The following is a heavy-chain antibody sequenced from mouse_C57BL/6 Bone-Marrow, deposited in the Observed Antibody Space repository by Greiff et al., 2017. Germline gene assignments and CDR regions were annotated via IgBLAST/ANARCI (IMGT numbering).Heavy chain of an antibody. Sequence: EVKLVESGGDLVKPGGSLKLSCAASGFTFSDYYMYWVRQTPEKRLEWVAYISNGGGSTYYPDTVKGRFTISRDNAKNTLYLQMSRLKSKDTAMYYCANNDGYSWFADWGQGTLVTVSA. CDR3: ANNDGYSWFAD. J-gene: IGHJ3*01. V-gene: IGHV5-12*01. CDR2: ISNGGGST. CDR1: GFTFSDYY. D-gene: IGHD2-3*01.